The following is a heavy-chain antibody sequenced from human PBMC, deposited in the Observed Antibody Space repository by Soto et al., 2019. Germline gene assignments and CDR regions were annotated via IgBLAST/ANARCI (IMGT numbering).Heavy chain of an antibody. CDR1: GYTFTNYG. J-gene: IGHJ4*01. CDR2: VSAYNGER. V-gene: IGHV1-18*01. Sequence: QVQLVQSGAEVKKPGASVKVSCKASGYTFTNYGINWVRQAPGQGLEWLGWVSAYNGERRYAQRVQARVIMTTDTSTTTAYRELRSLRSDDTAVYYCSRGPSIPASGDYWGQGTLVTVSS. CDR3: SRGPSIPASGDY. D-gene: IGHD6-6*01.